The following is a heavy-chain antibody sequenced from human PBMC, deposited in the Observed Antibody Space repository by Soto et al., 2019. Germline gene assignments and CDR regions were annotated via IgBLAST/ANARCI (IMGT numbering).Heavy chain of an antibody. V-gene: IGHV4-31*03. CDR1: GGSISSGGYY. J-gene: IGHJ4*02. D-gene: IGHD3-22*01. Sequence: PSETLSLTCTVSGGSISSGGYYWSWIRQLPGKGLEWIGYIYYSGSTYYNPSLKSRVTISVDTSKNQFSLKLSSVTAADTAVYFCARVFYDGSGYYYYFDYWGQGTLVTVSS. CDR2: IYYSGST. CDR3: ARVFYDGSGYYYYFDY.